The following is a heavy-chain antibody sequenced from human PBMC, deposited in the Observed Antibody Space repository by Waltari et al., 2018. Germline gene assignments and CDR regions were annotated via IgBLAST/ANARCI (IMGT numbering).Heavy chain of an antibody. J-gene: IGHJ3*02. D-gene: IGHD6-13*01. CDR2: INAGNGNT. CDR3: ARRIAAATGAFDI. V-gene: IGHV1-3*01. CDR1: GYTFTSYA. Sequence: QVQLVQSGAEVKKPGASVRVSCKASGYTFTSYAMHWVRQAPGQRLEWMGWINAGNGNTKYSQKFQDRVTITRDTSASTAYMELSSLRSEDTAVYYCARRIAAATGAFDIWGQGTMVTVSS.